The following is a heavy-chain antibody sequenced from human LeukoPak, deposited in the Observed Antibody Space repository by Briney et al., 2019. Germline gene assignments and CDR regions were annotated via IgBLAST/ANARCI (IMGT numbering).Heavy chain of an antibody. J-gene: IGHJ6*02. D-gene: IGHD1-26*01. CDR2: LYDSGST. Sequence: SETLSLTCAVSGASINSYYWNWIRQSPTKGLEWIGYLYDSGSTTYNPSLKSRVTISVDTSKSQFSPRLSSLTAADTAVYFCAGLRGGNQYHRGMDVWGQGTTVTVSS. CDR1: GASINSYY. CDR3: AGLRGGNQYHRGMDV. V-gene: IGHV4-59*01.